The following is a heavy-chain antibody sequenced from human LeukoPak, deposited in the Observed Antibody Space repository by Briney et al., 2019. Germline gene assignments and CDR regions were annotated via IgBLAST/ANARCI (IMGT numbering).Heavy chain of an antibody. V-gene: IGHV7-4-1*02. Sequence: VASVKVSCKASGYTFTSYSMNWVRQAPGQGLEYMGWINANTGNPTYAQGFTGRFVFSLDTSVSTAYLQISSLKAEDTAVYYCARAGWKYYDSSGRLDYWGQGTLVTVSS. D-gene: IGHD3-22*01. CDR3: ARAGWKYYDSSGRLDY. CDR2: INANTGNP. J-gene: IGHJ4*02. CDR1: GYTFTSYS.